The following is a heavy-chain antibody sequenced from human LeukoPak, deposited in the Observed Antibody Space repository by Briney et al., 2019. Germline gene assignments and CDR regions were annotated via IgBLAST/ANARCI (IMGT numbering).Heavy chain of an antibody. J-gene: IGHJ4*02. CDR3: ARKLSYDFWSR. CDR2: IYFRGST. V-gene: IGHV4-39*01. D-gene: IGHD3-3*01. Sequence: PSETLSLTCTVSGGSISGSSYYWDWIRQPPGKGLEWIGSIYFRGSTYYTSSLKSRVTISVDTSKNQFSLKLNSVTAADTAVYYCARKLSYDFWSRWGQGTLVTVSS. CDR1: GGSISGSSYY.